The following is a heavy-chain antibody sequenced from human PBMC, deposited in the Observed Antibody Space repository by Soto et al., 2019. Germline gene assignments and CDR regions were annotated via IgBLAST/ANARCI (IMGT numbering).Heavy chain of an antibody. V-gene: IGHV3-33*01. J-gene: IGHJ6*02. D-gene: IGHD2-15*01. Sequence: SLRLSCAASGFTFSSYGMHWVRQAPGKGLEWVAVIWYDGSNKYYADSVKGRFTISRDNSKNTLYLQMNSLRAEDTAVYYCARDSGCSGGSCYSYYYYGMDIWGQGTTVTV. CDR2: IWYDGSNK. CDR3: ARDSGCSGGSCYSYYYYGMDI. CDR1: GFTFSSYG.